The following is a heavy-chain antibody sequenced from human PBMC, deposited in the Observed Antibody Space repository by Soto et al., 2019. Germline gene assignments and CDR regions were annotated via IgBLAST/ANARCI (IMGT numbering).Heavy chain of an antibody. V-gene: IGHV3-48*02. CDR2: ISSSSSTI. CDR3: ARELDTAMGFDY. J-gene: IGHJ4*02. D-gene: IGHD5-18*01. Sequence: GSLRLSCAASGFTFSSYSMNWVRQAPGKGLEWVSYISSSSSTIYYADSVKDRFTISRDNAKNSLYLQMNSLRDEDTAVYYCARELDTAMGFDYWGQGTLVTVSS. CDR1: GFTFSSYS.